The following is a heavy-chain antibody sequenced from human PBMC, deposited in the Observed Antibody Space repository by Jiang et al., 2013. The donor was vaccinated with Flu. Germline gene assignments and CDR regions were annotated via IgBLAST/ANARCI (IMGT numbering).Heavy chain of an antibody. CDR1: GGSFNGYY. V-gene: IGHV4-34*01. D-gene: IGHD3-9*01. CDR2: INHSGST. J-gene: IGHJ4*02. Sequence: LLKPSETLSLTCAVNGGSFNGYYWTWIRQPPGKGLEWIGEINHSGSTNLNPSLKSRVTIAVDTSKNQVSLKLSSVTAADTAVYYCARGGRGAYYEILTGYQPGFDYWGQGTLVTVSS. CDR3: ARGGRGAYYEILTGYQPGFDY.